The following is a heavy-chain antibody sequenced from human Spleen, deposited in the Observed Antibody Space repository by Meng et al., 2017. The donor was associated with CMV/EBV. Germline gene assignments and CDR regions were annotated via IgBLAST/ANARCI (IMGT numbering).Heavy chain of an antibody. J-gene: IGHJ4*02. CDR1: GITFGSYA. V-gene: IGHV3-23*03. CDR3: AKVLLFDSSAPFHY. CDR2: FYSGSGNT. D-gene: IGHD3-22*01. Sequence: GESLKISCAASGITFGSYAMSWVCQAPGKGLVCVSLFYSGSGNTLCADSVKGRFTVSRDNSRNTLYLQMNSLRPEDTAVYFCAKVLLFDSSAPFHYWGQGTLVTVSS.